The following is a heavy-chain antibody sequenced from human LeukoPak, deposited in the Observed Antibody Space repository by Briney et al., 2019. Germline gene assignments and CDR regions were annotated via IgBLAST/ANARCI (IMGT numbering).Heavy chain of an antibody. V-gene: IGHV4-30-2*01. D-gene: IGHD1-26*01. CDR1: GGSISSGGYY. CDR3: ARGLLGATPFNWFDP. Sequence: PSQTLSLTCTVSGGSISSGGYYWSWIRQPPGKGLEWIGYIYHSGSTYYNPSLKSRVTISVDRSKNQFSLKLSSVTAADTAVYYCARGLLGATPFNWFDPWGQGTLVTVSS. CDR2: IYHSGST. J-gene: IGHJ5*02.